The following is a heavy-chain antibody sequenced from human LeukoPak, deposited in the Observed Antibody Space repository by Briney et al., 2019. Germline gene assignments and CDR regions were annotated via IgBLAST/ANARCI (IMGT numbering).Heavy chain of an antibody. J-gene: IGHJ4*02. CDR1: GFIFNSYA. V-gene: IGHV3-33*08. D-gene: IGHD4-23*01. Sequence: GGSLRLSCAVSGFIFNSYAMSWVRQAPGKGLEWVAAIWYDGSQKYYADTVRSRFTVSRDNSKNTLYLQMDSLRAEDTAVYYCARLYGANVGYLDYWGQGTLVTVSS. CDR3: ARLYGANVGYLDY. CDR2: IWYDGSQK.